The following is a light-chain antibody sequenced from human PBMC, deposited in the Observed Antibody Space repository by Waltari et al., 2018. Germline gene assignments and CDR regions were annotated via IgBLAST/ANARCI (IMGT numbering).Light chain of an antibody. J-gene: IGKJ4*01. CDR2: EAS. V-gene: IGKV3-11*01. CDR3: QQRANWPPLT. Sequence: EIVLTQSPATRSLSPGERAPLSCRASQSVSNFLAWYQQNPGQAPRLLIYEASKRATGIPARFSGSGSGTDFTLTISSLEPEDFAVYYCQQRANWPPLTFGGGTKVEIK. CDR1: QSVSNF.